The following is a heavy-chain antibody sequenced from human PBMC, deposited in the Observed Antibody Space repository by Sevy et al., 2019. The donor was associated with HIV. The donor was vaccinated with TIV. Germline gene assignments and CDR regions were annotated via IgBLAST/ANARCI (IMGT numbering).Heavy chain of an antibody. V-gene: IGHV3-21*01. Sequence: GGSLRLSCAASGFSFNTYTFYWVRQAPGEGLEWISSISSRGVYEYYADSVRGRFTISRDNAKNSLYLQMNGLRVEDTGVYYCAGVPDSGGRGRADYWGQGTRVTVSS. CDR2: ISSRGVYE. J-gene: IGHJ4*02. D-gene: IGHD1-26*01. CDR3: AGVPDSGGRGRADY. CDR1: GFSFNTYT.